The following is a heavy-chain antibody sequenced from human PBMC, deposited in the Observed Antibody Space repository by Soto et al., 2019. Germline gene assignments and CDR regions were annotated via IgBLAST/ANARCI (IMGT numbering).Heavy chain of an antibody. D-gene: IGHD6-13*01. CDR2: ISWNSGSI. V-gene: IGHV3-9*01. Sequence: GGSLRLSCAASGFTFDDYAMHWVRQAPGKGLEWVSGISWNSGSIGYADSVKGRFTISRDNAKNSLYLQMNSLRAEDTALYYCAKDMSVRSWYLNWFDPWGQGTLVTVSS. CDR1: GFTFDDYA. J-gene: IGHJ5*02. CDR3: AKDMSVRSWYLNWFDP.